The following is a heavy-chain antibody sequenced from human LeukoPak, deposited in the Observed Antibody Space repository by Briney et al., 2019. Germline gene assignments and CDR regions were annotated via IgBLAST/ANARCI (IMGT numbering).Heavy chain of an antibody. Sequence: SENLSLTCAVSGYSISSGYYWGWIRQPPGKGLEWIGSIYHSGSTYYNPSLKSRVTISVDTSKNQFSLKVSSVTAADTAVYYCARLESLNLDYWGQGTLVTVSS. CDR2: IYHSGST. CDR1: GYSISSGYY. D-gene: IGHD5-24*01. J-gene: IGHJ4*02. CDR3: ARLESLNLDY. V-gene: IGHV4-38-2*01.